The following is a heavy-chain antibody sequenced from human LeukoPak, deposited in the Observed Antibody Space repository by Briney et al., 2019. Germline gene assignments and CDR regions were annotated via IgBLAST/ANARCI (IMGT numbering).Heavy chain of an antibody. D-gene: IGHD2-2*01. CDR3: ATYSSSNGREFQY. CDR1: GFSFSNYW. V-gene: IGHV3-7*01. CDR2: IQQHGSET. Sequence: GGSLRLSCEASGFSFSNYWMSWVRRAPGKGLEWVANIQQHGSETYYVDSVKGRFTISRDNAKNSLYLQMNSLRAEDTAVYYCATYSSSNGREFQYWGQGTLVTVSS. J-gene: IGHJ1*01.